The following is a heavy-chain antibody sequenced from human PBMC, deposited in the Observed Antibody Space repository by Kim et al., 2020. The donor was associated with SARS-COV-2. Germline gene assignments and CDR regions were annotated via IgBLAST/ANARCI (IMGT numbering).Heavy chain of an antibody. CDR3: ARDVFAARYSSGHY. V-gene: IGHV1-46*01. CDR2: INPSGGST. J-gene: IGHJ4*02. Sequence: ASVKVSCKASGYTFSTYYIHWVRQAPGQGLEWMGKINPSGGSTSYAQQFQGRVTMTRDTSTSTVYMELSSLRSEDTAVYYCARDVFAARYSSGHYWGQGT. CDR1: GYTFSTYY. D-gene: IGHD2-15*01.